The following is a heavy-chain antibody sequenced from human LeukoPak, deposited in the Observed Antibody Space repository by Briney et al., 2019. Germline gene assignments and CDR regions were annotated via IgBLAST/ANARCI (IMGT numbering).Heavy chain of an antibody. J-gene: IGHJ4*02. CDR3: ARTSYGSGSYYRGGYFDY. Sequence: GGSLRLSWAASGFTFSSYEMNWVRKAPGKGLEWVSYISSSGSTIYYADSVKGRFTISRDNAKNSLYLQMNSLRAEDTAVYYCARTSYGSGSYYRGGYFDYWGQGTLVTVSS. D-gene: IGHD3-10*01. CDR1: GFTFSSYE. CDR2: ISSSGSTI. V-gene: IGHV3-48*03.